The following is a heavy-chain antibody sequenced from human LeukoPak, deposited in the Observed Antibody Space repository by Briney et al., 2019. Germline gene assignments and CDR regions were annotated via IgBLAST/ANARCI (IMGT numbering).Heavy chain of an antibody. CDR3: AIPGGQWLEAPYDY. D-gene: IGHD6-19*01. V-gene: IGHV1-69*04. CDR2: IVPIFGVA. J-gene: IGHJ4*02. CDR1: GGTFSTSA. Sequence: SVKVSCKASGGTFSTSAISWVRQAPGQGLEWMGRIVPIFGVAHYSQTFLGRITITADKSTNTAYMEMSSLRSEDSAVYYCAIPGGQWLEAPYDYWGQGTLVTVSS.